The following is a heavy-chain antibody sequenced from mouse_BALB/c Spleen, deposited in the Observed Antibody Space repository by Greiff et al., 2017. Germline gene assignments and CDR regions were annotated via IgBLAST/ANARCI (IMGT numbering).Heavy chain of an antibody. CDR3: ARNYYGSSQFDY. Sequence: EVQLLQSGPDLMKPGASVKISCKASGYSFTSYYMHWVKQSHGKSLEWIGYIDPFNGGTSYNQKFKGKATLTVDKSSSTAYMHLSSLTSEDSAVYYCARNYYGSSQFDYWGQGTTLTVSS. CDR1: GYSFTSYY. CDR2: IDPFNGGT. J-gene: IGHJ2*01. D-gene: IGHD1-1*01. V-gene: IGHV1-28*01.